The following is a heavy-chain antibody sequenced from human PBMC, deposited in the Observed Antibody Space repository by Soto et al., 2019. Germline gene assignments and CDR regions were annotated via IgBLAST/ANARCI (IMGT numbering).Heavy chain of an antibody. Sequence: EVQLLESGGGLIQPGGSLRLSCAASGFPFSTYEMTWARQSPGKGLEWVAFITSSGGPTYYADSVRGRFTISRDNSKNTLYLKMDSLRVEDTARYYFVKGGWLDDWGQGTLVTVSS. CDR1: GFPFSTYE. J-gene: IGHJ5*02. V-gene: IGHV3-23*01. CDR3: VKGGWLDD. CDR2: ITSSGGPT.